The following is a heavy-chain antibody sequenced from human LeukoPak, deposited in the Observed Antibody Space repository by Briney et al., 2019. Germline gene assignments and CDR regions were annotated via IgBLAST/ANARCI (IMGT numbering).Heavy chain of an antibody. Sequence: PGGSLRLSCAASGFTFSSYGMHWVRQAPGKGLEWVAFIRYDGSNKYYADSVKGRFTISRDNSKNTLYLQMNSLRAEDTAVYYCAKDRERIAASASFDYWGQGTLVTVSS. D-gene: IGHD6-6*01. V-gene: IGHV3-30*02. CDR2: IRYDGSNK. CDR3: AKDRERIAASASFDY. J-gene: IGHJ4*02. CDR1: GFTFSSYG.